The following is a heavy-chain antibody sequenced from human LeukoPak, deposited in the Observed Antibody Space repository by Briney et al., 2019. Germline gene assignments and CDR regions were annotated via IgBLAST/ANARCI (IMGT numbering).Heavy chain of an antibody. CDR3: ARGSRSGNYGSGSYYRY. D-gene: IGHD3-10*01. CDR1: GGSFSGYY. Sequence: SETLSLTCAVYGGSFSGYYWSWIRQPPGKGLEWIGEINHSGSTNYNPSLKSRVTISVDTSKNQFSLKLNSVTAADTAVYYCARGSRSGNYGSGSYYRYWGQGTLVTVSS. J-gene: IGHJ4*02. V-gene: IGHV4-34*01. CDR2: INHSGST.